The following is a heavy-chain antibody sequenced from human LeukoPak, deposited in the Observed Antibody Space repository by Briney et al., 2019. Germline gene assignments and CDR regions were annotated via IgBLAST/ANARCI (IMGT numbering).Heavy chain of an antibody. V-gene: IGHV4-39*01. CDR1: GGSVSTNNYY. CDR2: IYYSGST. Sequence: PSETLSLTCTVSGGSVSTNNYYWGWIRQPPGKGLEWIGSIYYSGSTYLNPTLKSRVTISVDTPKNQFSLKLSSVTAADTAVYYCARIGSGWHDYWGQGTLVTVFS. J-gene: IGHJ4*02. D-gene: IGHD3-3*01. CDR3: ARIGSGWHDY.